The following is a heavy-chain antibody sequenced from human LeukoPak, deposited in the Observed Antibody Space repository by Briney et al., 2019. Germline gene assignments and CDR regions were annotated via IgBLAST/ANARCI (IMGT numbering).Heavy chain of an antibody. CDR1: GVTFNKAW. D-gene: IGHD3-10*01. CDR2: IKSETDGATT. CDR3: TTVLKVRGVIITPLGY. J-gene: IGHJ4*02. Sequence: TTGGSLRLSCAASGVTFNKAWMSWVRQAPGRGREGVGRIKSETDGATTDYAAPVKGRFTISRDDSKNTLYLQMNSLKTEDTAVYYCTTVLKVRGVIITPLGYWGQGTLVTVSS. V-gene: IGHV3-15*01.